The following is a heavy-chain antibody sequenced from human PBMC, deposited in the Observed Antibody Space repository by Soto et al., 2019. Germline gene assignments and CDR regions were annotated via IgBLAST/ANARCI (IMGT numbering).Heavy chain of an antibody. CDR3: ARESHTAMDLYYFDY. J-gene: IGHJ4*02. Sequence: ASVKVSCKASGGTFSSYAISWVRQAPGQGLEWMGGIIPIFGTANYAQKFQGRVTITADESTSTAYMELSSLRSEDTAVYYCARESHTAMDLYYFDYWGQGTLVTVSS. CDR1: GGTFSSYA. CDR2: IIPIFGTA. D-gene: IGHD5-18*01. V-gene: IGHV1-69*13.